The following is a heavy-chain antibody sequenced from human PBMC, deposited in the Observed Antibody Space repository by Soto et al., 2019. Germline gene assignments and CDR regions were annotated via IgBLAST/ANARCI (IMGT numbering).Heavy chain of an antibody. J-gene: IGHJ5*02. CDR2: ISSTGGNT. CDR3: ARGLLASRPNWFDP. D-gene: IGHD2-21*01. V-gene: IGHV3-21*01. Sequence: GGSLRLSCAASGFTFNSYSIYWVRQAPGKGLEWVSSISSTGGNTYYADSVKGRFTSSRDNAQNSVFLQMDGLRAEDTAVYYCARGLLASRPNWFDPWGQGTLVTVSS. CDR1: GFTFNSYS.